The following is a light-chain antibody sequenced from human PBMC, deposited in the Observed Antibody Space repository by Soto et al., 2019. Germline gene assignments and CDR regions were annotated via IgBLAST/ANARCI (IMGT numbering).Light chain of an antibody. V-gene: IGKV1-8*01. Sequence: PSSLSASPGYRVTITGRASQGISRYLAWYQQKPGKAPKLLIYVASTLQSGVPSRFSGSGSGTDFTLTISSLQPEDFATYYCQQFNSYPLTFGQGTRLEI. CDR1: QGISRY. CDR3: QQFNSYPLT. J-gene: IGKJ5*01. CDR2: VAS.